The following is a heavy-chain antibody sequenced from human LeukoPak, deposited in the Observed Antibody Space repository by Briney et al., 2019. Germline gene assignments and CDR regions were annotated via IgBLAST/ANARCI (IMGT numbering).Heavy chain of an antibody. CDR3: ARAYLYPSGSYYPNYFDY. CDR1: GFTFSSYS. CDR2: ISSSSSYI. V-gene: IGHV3-21*01. D-gene: IGHD3-10*01. J-gene: IGHJ4*02. Sequence: RAGGSLRLSCAASGFTFSSYSMNWVRQAPGKGLEWVSSISSSSSYIYYADSVKGRFTISRDNAKNSLYLQMNSLRAEDTAVYYCARAYLYPSGSYYPNYFDYWGQGTLVTVSS.